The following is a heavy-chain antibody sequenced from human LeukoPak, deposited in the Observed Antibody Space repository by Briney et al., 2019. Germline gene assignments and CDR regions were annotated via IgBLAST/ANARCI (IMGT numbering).Heavy chain of an antibody. Sequence: SETLSLTCTVSGGSISSSSYYWGWIRQPPGKGLEWIGSIYYSGSTYYNPSLKSRVTISVDTSKNQFSLKLSSVTAADTAVYYCARDKDFWSGSGTHYFDYWGQGTLVTVSS. CDR3: ARDKDFWSGSGTHYFDY. CDR2: IYYSGST. CDR1: GGSISSSSYY. J-gene: IGHJ4*02. V-gene: IGHV4-39*07. D-gene: IGHD3-3*01.